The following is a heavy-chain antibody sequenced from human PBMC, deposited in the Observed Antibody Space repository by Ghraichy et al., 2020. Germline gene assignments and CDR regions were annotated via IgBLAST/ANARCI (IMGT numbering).Heavy chain of an antibody. CDR1: GGSFSGYY. D-gene: IGHD2-2*01. Sequence: SETLSLTCAVYGGSFSGYYWSWIRQPPGKGLEWIGEINHSGSTNYNPSLKSRVTISVDTSKNQFSLKLSSVTAADTAVYYCARGRVYYCSSTSCYSAGKNWFDPWGQGTLVTVSS. V-gene: IGHV4-34*01. CDR3: ARGRVYYCSSTSCYSAGKNWFDP. J-gene: IGHJ5*02. CDR2: INHSGST.